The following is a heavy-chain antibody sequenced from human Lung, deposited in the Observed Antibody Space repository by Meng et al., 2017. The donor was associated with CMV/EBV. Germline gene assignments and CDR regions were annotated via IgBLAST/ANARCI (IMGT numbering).Heavy chain of an antibody. J-gene: IGHJ6*02. CDR1: GFIFSAYE. V-gene: IGHV3-48*03. CDR3: ARRLPYYGMDV. Sequence: SCVASGFIFSAYEIIWVRQAPGKGLEWVSYIHARGHIVHYADFVNGRFTISRDSAKNSVDLQMSSLRVEDTAVYYCARRLPYYGMDVWGQGTTVTVSS. CDR2: IHARGHIV.